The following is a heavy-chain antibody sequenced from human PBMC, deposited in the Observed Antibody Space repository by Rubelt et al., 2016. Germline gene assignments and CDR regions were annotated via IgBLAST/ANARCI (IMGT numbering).Heavy chain of an antibody. V-gene: IGHV4-59*08. CDR1: GGSISSFY. Sequence: VQLQESGPGLVKPSETLSLTCTVSGGSISSFYWSWIRQPPGKGLEWIGYIYYSGSTNYSPSLKGRVTISVDTSKNHFSPKWGLVTAADTSVYYCARAKAIFGVVIIPVTGMDVWGQGTTVTVSS. CDR3: ARAKAIFGVVIIPVTGMDV. D-gene: IGHD3-3*01. J-gene: IGHJ6*02. CDR2: IYYSGST.